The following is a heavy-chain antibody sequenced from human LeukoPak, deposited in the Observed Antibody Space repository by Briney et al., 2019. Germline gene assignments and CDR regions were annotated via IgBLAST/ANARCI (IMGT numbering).Heavy chain of an antibody. Sequence: PSETLSLTCTVSGGSISSGDYYWSWIRQPPWKGLEWIGYIYYSGSTYYNPSLKSRVTISVDTSKNQFSLKLSSVTAADTAVYYCARDGGRDDCSGYYYGFDYWGQGTLVTVSS. V-gene: IGHV4-30-4*08. CDR2: IYYSGST. D-gene: IGHD3-22*01. J-gene: IGHJ4*02. CDR3: ARDGGRDDCSGYYYGFDY. CDR1: GGSISSGDYY.